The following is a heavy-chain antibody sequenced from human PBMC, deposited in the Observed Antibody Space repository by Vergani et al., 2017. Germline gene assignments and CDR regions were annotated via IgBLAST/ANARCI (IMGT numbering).Heavy chain of an antibody. V-gene: IGHV5-51*01. CDR2: IHPADSAT. D-gene: IGHD1-1*01. J-gene: IGHJ4*02. CDR3: ARHTTYTDS. Sequence: EVQLVQSGAEVKKPGESLKISCQISGYSFTNYWIGWVRQMPGKGLEWMGIIHPADSATRYSPSFQGQVTISVDKSIRTAYLQRRSLRAADSAMYFCARHTTYTDSWCQGTLVTVSS. CDR1: GYSFTNYW.